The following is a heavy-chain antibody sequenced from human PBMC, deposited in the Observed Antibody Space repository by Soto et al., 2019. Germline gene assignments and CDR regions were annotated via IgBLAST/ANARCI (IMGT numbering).Heavy chain of an antibody. CDR3: ARVKNSSGRRVGIGFDY. Sequence: GASVKVSCKASGGTFSSYAISWVRRAPGQGLEWMGGIIPIFGTANYAQKFQGRVTITADESTSTAYMELSSLRSEDTAVYYCARVKNSSGRRVGIGFDYWGQGTLVTVSS. D-gene: IGHD6-19*01. V-gene: IGHV1-69*13. J-gene: IGHJ4*02. CDR2: IIPIFGTA. CDR1: GGTFSSYA.